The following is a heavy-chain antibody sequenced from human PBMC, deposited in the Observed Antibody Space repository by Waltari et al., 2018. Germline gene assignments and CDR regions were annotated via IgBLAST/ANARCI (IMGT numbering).Heavy chain of an antibody. Sequence: EVQLVESGGGLVQPGGSLRLSCAASGFSLRTYWMHWVRQAPGKGLAWVSRMNEDGSRTDYADSVKGRFAISRDIAKNTLYLHMNSLRVDDTAVYYCVRDQFGSEDHWGQGTLVTVSS. CDR2: MNEDGSRT. D-gene: IGHD6-25*01. CDR3: VRDQFGSEDH. J-gene: IGHJ4*02. CDR1: GFSLRTYW. V-gene: IGHV3-74*01.